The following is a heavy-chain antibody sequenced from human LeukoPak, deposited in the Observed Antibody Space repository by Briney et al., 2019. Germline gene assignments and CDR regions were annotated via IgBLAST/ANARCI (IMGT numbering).Heavy chain of an antibody. D-gene: IGHD2-15*01. J-gene: IGHJ4*02. CDR2: IKGKIDGGTI. V-gene: IGHV3-15*01. CDR3: TTRRQDGW. CDR1: GFTFSDAW. Sequence: GGSLRLSCVASGFTFSDAWMSWVRQAPGKGLEWVGRIKGKIDGGTIDYAAPVKGRFTISSDDSRNTLYLQMNSLKTEDTAVYYCTTRRQDGWWGQGTLVTVSS.